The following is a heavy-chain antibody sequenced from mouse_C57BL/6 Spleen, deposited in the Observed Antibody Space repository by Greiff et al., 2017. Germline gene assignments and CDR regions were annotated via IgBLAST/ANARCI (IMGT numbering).Heavy chain of an antibody. Sequence: EVQLVESGGDLVKPGGSLKLSCAASGFTFSSYGMSWVRQTPDKRLEWVATISSGGSYTYYPDSVKGRFTISRDNAKNTLYLQMSSLKSEDTAMYYGARLPRELRGWFAYWGQGTLVTVSA. D-gene: IGHD1-1*01. CDR1: GFTFSSYG. CDR3: ARLPRELRGWFAY. CDR2: ISSGGSYT. J-gene: IGHJ3*01. V-gene: IGHV5-6*01.